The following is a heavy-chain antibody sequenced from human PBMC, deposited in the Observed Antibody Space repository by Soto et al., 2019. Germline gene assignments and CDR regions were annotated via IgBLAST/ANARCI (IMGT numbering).Heavy chain of an antibody. D-gene: IGHD6-13*01. V-gene: IGHV4-59*01. CDR3: AKGLGSESWYYYGMDV. Sequence: PSETLSLTCTVSGGSISSYYGSWIRQPPGKGLEWIGYIYYSGSTNYNPSLKSRVTISVDTSKNQFSLKLSSVTAADTAVYYCAKGLGSESWYYYGMDVWGQGTTVTVSS. CDR2: IYYSGST. CDR1: GGSISSYY. J-gene: IGHJ6*02.